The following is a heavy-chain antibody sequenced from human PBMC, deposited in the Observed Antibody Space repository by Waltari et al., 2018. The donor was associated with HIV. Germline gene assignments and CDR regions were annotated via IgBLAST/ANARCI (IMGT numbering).Heavy chain of an antibody. CDR3: ARDWAHSSSWSRYYYHGMDV. CDR1: GFTVSSNY. CDR2: IYSGCST. Sequence: EVQLVESGGGLVQPGGSLRLSCAASGFTVSSNYMSWVRQAPGKGREWVSVIYSGCSTYYADSVEGRFTISRDNSKNTLYLQMNSLRAEDTAVYYCARDWAHSSSWSRYYYHGMDVWGQGTTVTVSS. V-gene: IGHV3-66*01. D-gene: IGHD6-13*01. J-gene: IGHJ6*02.